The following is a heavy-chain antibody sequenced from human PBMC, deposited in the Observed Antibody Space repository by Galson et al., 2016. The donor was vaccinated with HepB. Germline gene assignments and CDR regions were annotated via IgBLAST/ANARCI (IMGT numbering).Heavy chain of an antibody. Sequence: SETLSLTCTVSGGSISSSSYYWGWIRQPPGKGLEWIGSIYYSGSTYYNPSLKSRVTISVDTSKNQFSLKLRSVTAADTAVYYCARGSLAYSYDSRGYQPFDYWGQGTLVTVSS. CDR2: IYYSGST. D-gene: IGHD3-22*01. CDR1: GGSISSSSYY. CDR3: ARGSLAYSYDSRGYQPFDY. J-gene: IGHJ4*02. V-gene: IGHV4-39*07.